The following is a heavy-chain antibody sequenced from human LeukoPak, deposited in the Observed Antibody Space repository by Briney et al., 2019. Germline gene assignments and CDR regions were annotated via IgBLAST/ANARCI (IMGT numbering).Heavy chain of an antibody. CDR1: GLPFSTFT. V-gene: IGHV3-13*04. J-gene: IGHJ4*02. CDR2: IASAGDT. Sequence: QTGGPLSLSCAAPGLPFSTFTMPWFPQAPERGLEWVSSIASAGDTYYVASVRGRFTISRENAKSSLYLQMNSLRAGDTAVYYCVRGGHIGFDYWGRGTLVTVS. D-gene: IGHD2-21*01. CDR3: VRGGHIGFDY.